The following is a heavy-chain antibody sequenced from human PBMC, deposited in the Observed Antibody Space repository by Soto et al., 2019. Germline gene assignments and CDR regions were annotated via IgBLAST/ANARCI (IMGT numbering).Heavy chain of an antibody. V-gene: IGHV3-30*18. CDR1: GFTFSSYG. CDR2: ISYDGSNK. Sequence: PGGSLRLSCAASGFTFSSYGMHWVRQAPGKGLEWVAVISYDGSNKYYADSVKGRFTISRDNSKNSLYLQMNSLRAEDTAVYYCAKDQSPTGYYDILTAPGYWGQGTLVTVSS. J-gene: IGHJ4*02. D-gene: IGHD3-9*01. CDR3: AKDQSPTGYYDILTAPGY.